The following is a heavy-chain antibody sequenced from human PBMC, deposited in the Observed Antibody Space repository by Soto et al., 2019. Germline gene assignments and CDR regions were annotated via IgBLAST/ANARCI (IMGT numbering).Heavy chain of an antibody. CDR1: GYSFTSHY. CDR3: ARDGLYGDYGHY. V-gene: IGHV1-46*01. CDR2: INPSGGST. D-gene: IGHD4-17*01. Sequence: GASVKVSCKAIGYSFTSHYMHWVRQAPGQGLEWMGKINPSGGSTSYAQKFQGRVTMTRDTSTSTVYMELSSLRSEATAVYYCARDGLYGDYGHYWGQGTLVTVSS. J-gene: IGHJ4*02.